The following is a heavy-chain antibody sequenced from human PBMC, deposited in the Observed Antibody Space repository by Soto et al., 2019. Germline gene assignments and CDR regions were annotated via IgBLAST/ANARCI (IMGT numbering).Heavy chain of an antibody. D-gene: IGHD1-26*01. CDR1: GYSFASHW. J-gene: IGHJ4*02. V-gene: IGHV5-51*01. CDR2: IYPGDSDT. Sequence: GESLKISCKGSGYSFASHWVAWVRQMPEKGLEWIGTIYPGDSDTKYSPAFRGQVTISAETSVSTAYLQWRSLEATDSAIYYCARYSGSYWHHLDFWGQGTRVTVSS. CDR3: ARYSGSYWHHLDF.